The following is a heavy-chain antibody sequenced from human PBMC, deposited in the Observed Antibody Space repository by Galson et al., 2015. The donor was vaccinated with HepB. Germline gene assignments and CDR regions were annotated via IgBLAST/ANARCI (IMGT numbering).Heavy chain of an antibody. CDR1: GFTFSSYA. J-gene: IGHJ4*02. CDR3: AKEDDTIRGAFDY. V-gene: IGHV3-23*01. CDR2: ISGGGVSK. Sequence: SLRLSCAASGFTFSSYAMSWVRQAPGKGLEWVSAISGGGVSKYFADSVKGRFAISRDNSKSTLHLQMDSLRAEDTALYYCAKEDDTIRGAFDYWGQGTLVTVSS. D-gene: IGHD2-2*02.